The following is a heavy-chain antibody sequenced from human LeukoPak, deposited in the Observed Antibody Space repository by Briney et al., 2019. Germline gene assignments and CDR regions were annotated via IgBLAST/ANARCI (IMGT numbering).Heavy chain of an antibody. D-gene: IGHD6-19*01. V-gene: IGHV3-48*02. CDR2: FGWSGTTI. J-gene: IGHJ4*02. CDR3: ARDSGSGWSNDY. CDR1: GFTLNSYS. Sequence: GVSLRLSCVASGFTLNSYSMNWVRQAPGKGLEWVSYFGWSGTTIYYADSVKGRFTISRDSARNSLYLQMNNLRDEDSALYYCARDSGSGWSNDYWGQGTLVTVSS.